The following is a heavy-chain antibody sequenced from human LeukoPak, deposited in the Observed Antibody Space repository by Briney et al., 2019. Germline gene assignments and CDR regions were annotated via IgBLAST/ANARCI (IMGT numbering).Heavy chain of an antibody. V-gene: IGHV1-2*03. J-gene: IGHJ4*02. D-gene: IGHD6-13*01. Sequence: LVASVKVSCKASGYTFTGYYMHWVRQAPGQGLEWMGWINPNSGGTNYAQKFQGRVTMTRDTSISTAYMELSRLRSDDTAVYYCARDVGAAGTPTFDYWGQGTLVTVSS. CDR3: ARDVGAAGTPTFDY. CDR1: GYTFTGYY. CDR2: INPNSGGT.